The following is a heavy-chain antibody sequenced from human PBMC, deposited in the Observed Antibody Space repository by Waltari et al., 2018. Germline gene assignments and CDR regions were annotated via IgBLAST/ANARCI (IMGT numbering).Heavy chain of an antibody. Sequence: EVQLVQSGAEVKKPGESLKISCKGSGYSFTSYWIGWVRQMPGKGLEWMGIIYPGDADTRDSPSFQGQVTISANKSISTAYRQWSSLKASDTAMYYCARQPNDFWSGYYTYGMDVWGQGTTVTVSS. J-gene: IGHJ6*02. V-gene: IGHV5-51*01. CDR1: GYSFTSYW. CDR2: IYPGDADT. D-gene: IGHD3-3*01. CDR3: ARQPNDFWSGYYTYGMDV.